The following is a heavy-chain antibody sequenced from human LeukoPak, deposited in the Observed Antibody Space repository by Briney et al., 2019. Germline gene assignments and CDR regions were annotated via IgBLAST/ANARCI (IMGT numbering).Heavy chain of an antibody. J-gene: IGHJ4*02. CDR3: ASSYCSSTSCPPLFDY. V-gene: IGHV4-61*02. D-gene: IGHD2-2*01. Sequence: SETLSLTCTVSGGSISSGSYYWSWIRQPAGKGLEWIGRIYTSGSTNYNPSLKSRVTISVDTSKNQFSLKLSSVTAADTAVYYCASSYCSSTSCPPLFDYWGQGTLVTVSS. CDR2: IYTSGST. CDR1: GGSISSGSYY.